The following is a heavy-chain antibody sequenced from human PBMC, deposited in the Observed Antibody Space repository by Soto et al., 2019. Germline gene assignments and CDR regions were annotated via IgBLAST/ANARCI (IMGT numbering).Heavy chain of an antibody. CDR3: ARSPRNYYALGSYSYFRH. Sequence: ASVKVSCKASGYTFTSYDISWVRQATGQGLEWMGWMNPNNGNTDYAPKFQGRVTMAMNTSIGTAYMELSSLRSEDTAVYYCARSPRNYYALGSYSYFRHWGQGTLVPVSS. J-gene: IGHJ1*01. CDR2: MNPNNGNT. V-gene: IGHV1-8*01. D-gene: IGHD3-10*01. CDR1: GYTFTSYD.